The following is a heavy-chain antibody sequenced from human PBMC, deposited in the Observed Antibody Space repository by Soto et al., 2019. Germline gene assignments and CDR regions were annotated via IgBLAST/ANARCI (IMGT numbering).Heavy chain of an antibody. J-gene: IGHJ6*02. CDR1: GGSISSSSYY. Sequence: SETLSLTCTVSGGSISSSSYYWGWIRQPPGKGLEWIGSIYYSGSTYYNPSLKSRVTISVDTSKNQFSLQWSSLKASDTATYYCARTAAAGKYYYGVDVWGQGTTVTVSS. CDR3: ARTAAAGKYYYGVDV. CDR2: IYYSGST. D-gene: IGHD6-13*01. V-gene: IGHV4-39*07.